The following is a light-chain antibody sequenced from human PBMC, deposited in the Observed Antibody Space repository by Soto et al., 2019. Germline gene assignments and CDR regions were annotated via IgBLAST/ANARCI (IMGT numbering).Light chain of an antibody. CDR3: SAYTSSITQV. V-gene: IGLV2-14*03. CDR1: NSDVGGYKY. J-gene: IGLJ2*01. CDR2: NVS. Sequence: QSVLTQPASVSGSPGQSITISCTGTNSDVGGYKYVSWYQHHPGKAPRLMIYNVSDRPSGVSDRFSGSKSGDTASLTISGLQAEDEAHYYCSAYTSSITQVFGGGTQLTVL.